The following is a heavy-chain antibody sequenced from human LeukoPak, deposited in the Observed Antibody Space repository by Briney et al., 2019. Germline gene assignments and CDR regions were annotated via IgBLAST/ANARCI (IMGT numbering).Heavy chain of an antibody. CDR3: ASSEVVPAADY. J-gene: IGHJ4*02. CDR2: INHSGST. V-gene: IGHV4-39*07. Sequence: PSETLSLTSTVSGGSISSSRYYWDWIRQPPGKGLEWIGEINHSGSTNYNPSLKSRVTISVDTSKNQFSLKLSSVTAADTAVYYCASSEVVPAADYWGQGTLVTVSS. D-gene: IGHD2-2*01. CDR1: GGSISSSRYY.